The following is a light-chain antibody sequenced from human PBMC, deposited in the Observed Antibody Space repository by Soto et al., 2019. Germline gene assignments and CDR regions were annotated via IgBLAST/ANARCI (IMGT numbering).Light chain of an antibody. CDR1: VGASNF. V-gene: IGLV2-14*01. Sequence: QSALTQPASVSGPPGQSITISCNDVGASNFVSWYQQHPGKAPQLMIYDVNNRPSGVSDRFSGSRSGNTASLTISGLQAEDEADYYCNSYRGTIVLFGGGTKLTVL. CDR3: NSYRGTIVL. J-gene: IGLJ3*02. CDR2: DVN.